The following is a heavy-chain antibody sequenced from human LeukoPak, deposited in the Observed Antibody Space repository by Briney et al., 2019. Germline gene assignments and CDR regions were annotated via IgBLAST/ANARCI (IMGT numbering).Heavy chain of an antibody. CDR1: GFTFSSYE. Sequence: GGSLRLSCAASGFTFSSYEMTWVRQAPGRGLEWVSYISSSGSTVYYADSVKGRFTISRDNAKNSLYLQLNSLRAEDTAVYYCAKVKGGYSYGYSRAYFDYWGQGTLVTVSS. CDR2: ISSSGSTV. J-gene: IGHJ4*02. D-gene: IGHD5-18*01. CDR3: AKVKGGYSYGYSRAYFDY. V-gene: IGHV3-48*03.